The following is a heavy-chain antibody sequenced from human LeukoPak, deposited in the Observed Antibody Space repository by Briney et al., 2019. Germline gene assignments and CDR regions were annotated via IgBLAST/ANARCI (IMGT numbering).Heavy chain of an antibody. J-gene: IGHJ4*02. CDR1: GFTFSSYS. CDR3: ARRNYDSSGYYCDY. CDR2: ISSSSSTI. D-gene: IGHD3-22*01. V-gene: IGHV3-48*04. Sequence: GGSLRLSCAASGFTFSSYSMNWVRQAPGKGLEWVSYISSSSSTIYYADSVKGRFTISRDNAKNSLYLQLNSLRAEDTAVYYCARRNYDSSGYYCDYWGQGTLVAVSS.